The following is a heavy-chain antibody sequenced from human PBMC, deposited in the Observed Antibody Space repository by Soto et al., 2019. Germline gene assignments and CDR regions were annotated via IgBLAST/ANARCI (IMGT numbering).Heavy chain of an antibody. Sequence: QVQLQESGPGLVKPSGTLSLTCAVSGGAISSSKWWSWVRQPPGKGLEWIGEIYQSGSTNYNPSLQSRVRMSVLKSRHRFSLKLTPVSAADTAVYYCARASASIAAAAIFDDWGQGALVTVSS. CDR2: IYQSGST. D-gene: IGHD6-13*01. CDR3: ARASASIAAAAIFDD. J-gene: IGHJ4*02. CDR1: GGAISSSKW. V-gene: IGHV4-4*02.